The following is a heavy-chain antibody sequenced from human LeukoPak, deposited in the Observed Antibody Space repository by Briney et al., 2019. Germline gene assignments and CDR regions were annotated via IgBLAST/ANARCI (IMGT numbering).Heavy chain of an antibody. Sequence: WASVKVSCKASGYTFTSYYMHWVRQAPGQGLELMGRIIPIFGTANYAQKFQGRVTITTDESTSTAYMELSSLRSEDTAVYYCARVSHRGAFDIWGQGTMVTVSS. CDR3: ARVSHRGAFDI. V-gene: IGHV1-69*05. D-gene: IGHD1-14*01. CDR1: GYTFTSYY. CDR2: IIPIFGTA. J-gene: IGHJ3*02.